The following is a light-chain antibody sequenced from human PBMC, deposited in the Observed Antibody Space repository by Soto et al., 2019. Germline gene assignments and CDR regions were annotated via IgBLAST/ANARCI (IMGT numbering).Light chain of an antibody. CDR1: QSISSW. CDR3: QQYNSYWT. Sequence: DIQMTQSPSTLSASVGYRVTITCRASQSISSWLAWYQQKPGKAPKLLIYKASSLESGVPSRFSGSGSGTEFTITISSLQPDDFATYYCQQYNSYWTFGQGTKVEIK. CDR2: KAS. V-gene: IGKV1-5*03. J-gene: IGKJ1*01.